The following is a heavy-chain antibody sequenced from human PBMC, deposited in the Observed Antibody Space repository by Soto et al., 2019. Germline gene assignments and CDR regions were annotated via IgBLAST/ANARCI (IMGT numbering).Heavy chain of an antibody. D-gene: IGHD6-19*01. CDR1: GFTFSSHG. CDR3: AKDLVVAGIGEFDY. J-gene: IGHJ4*02. CDR2: ISYDGIRE. Sequence: RRLSCAASGFTFSSHGMHWVRQAPGKGLEWVAVISYDGIREHYADSVKGRFTISRDNSKNMLYLQMNSLRTEDTAVYYCAKDLVVAGIGEFDYWGQGTLGTVSS. V-gene: IGHV3-30*18.